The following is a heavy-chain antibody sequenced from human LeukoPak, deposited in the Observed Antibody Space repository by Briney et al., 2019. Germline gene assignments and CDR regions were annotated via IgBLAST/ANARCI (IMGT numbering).Heavy chain of an antibody. CDR3: ARDSYYYDSSGYKQLDY. D-gene: IGHD3-22*01. J-gene: IGHJ4*02. Sequence: PSETLSLTCTVSGGSISSYYWSWIRQPPGKGLEWIGYIYYSGSTNYNPSLKSRVTMSVDTSKNQFSLKLSSVTAADTAVYYCARDSYYYDSSGYKQLDYWGQGTLVTVSS. V-gene: IGHV4-59*12. CDR1: GGSISSYY. CDR2: IYYSGST.